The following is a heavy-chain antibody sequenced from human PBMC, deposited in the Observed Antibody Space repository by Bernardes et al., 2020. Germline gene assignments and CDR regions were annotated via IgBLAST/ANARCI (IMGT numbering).Heavy chain of an antibody. CDR2: MYHTGST. CDR3: ARVFLRGVNPWFDT. D-gene: IGHD3-10*01. V-gene: IGHV4-59*01. Sequence: SETLSLTCTVSNDSIPNYYWSWIRQPPGKGLEWIAYMYHTGSTHYNPSLKSRVTTSVETSKNQFSLKLSSVTAADTAVYYCARVFLRGVNPWFDTWGKGILGTGSS. CDR1: NDSIPNYY. J-gene: IGHJ5*02.